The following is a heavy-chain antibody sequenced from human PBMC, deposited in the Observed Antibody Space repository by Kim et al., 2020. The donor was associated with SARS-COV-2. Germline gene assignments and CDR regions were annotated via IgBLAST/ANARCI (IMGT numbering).Heavy chain of an antibody. J-gene: IGHJ5*02. CDR3: ARATTRQIYCGGDCYNNWFDP. CDR2: IYYSGST. CDR1: GGSISSYY. V-gene: IGHV4-59*13. Sequence: SETLSLTCTVSGGSISSYYWSWIRQPPGKGLEWIGYIYYSGSTNYNPSLKSRVTISVDTSKNQFSLKLSSVTAADTAVYYCARATTRQIYCGGDCYNNWFDPWGQGTLVTVSS. D-gene: IGHD2-21*02.